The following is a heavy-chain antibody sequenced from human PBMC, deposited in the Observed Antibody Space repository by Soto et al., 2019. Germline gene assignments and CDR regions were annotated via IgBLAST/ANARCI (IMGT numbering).Heavy chain of an antibody. V-gene: IGHV1-18*04. Sequence: LVQSGAEAKKPGTSVKGSCKASGYTFSTSTISWVRQAPGQGLEWLGWIKAYSGNTNYAPKLQGRVTMTTDTSTSTAYLELRSLTNDDTAMYYCAIANYGDDDYWGQGTLVTVSS. J-gene: IGHJ4*02. CDR2: IKAYSGNT. D-gene: IGHD4-17*01. CDR1: GYTFSTST. CDR3: AIANYGDDDY.